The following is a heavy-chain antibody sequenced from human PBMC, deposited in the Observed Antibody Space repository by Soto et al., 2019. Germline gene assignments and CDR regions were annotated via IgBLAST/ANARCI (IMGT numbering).Heavy chain of an antibody. CDR1: GFTFSSYA. J-gene: IGHJ4*02. CDR2: ISGSGGST. Sequence: EVQLLESGGGLVQPGGSLRLSCAASGFTFSSYAMSWVRQAPGKGLEWVSAISGSGGSTYYADSVKGRFTISRDNSKNTLYLQRNSLRAADTAVYYCAKGGLEAAAGLDYWGQGTLVTVSS. CDR3: AKGGLEAAAGLDY. D-gene: IGHD6-13*01. V-gene: IGHV3-23*01.